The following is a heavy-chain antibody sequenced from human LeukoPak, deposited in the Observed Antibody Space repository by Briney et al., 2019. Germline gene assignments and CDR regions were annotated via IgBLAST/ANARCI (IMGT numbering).Heavy chain of an antibody. CDR3: ARGKRGFYVFDY. CDR1: GGSVSSGSYY. CDR2: IYYSGST. Sequence: SETLSLTCTVSGGSVSSGSYYWSWIRQPPGKGLEWIGYIYYSGSTYYNPSLKSRVTISVDTSKNQFSLKLSSVTAADTAVYYCARGKRGFYVFDYWGRGTLVTVSS. D-gene: IGHD5/OR15-5a*01. J-gene: IGHJ4*02. V-gene: IGHV4-31*03.